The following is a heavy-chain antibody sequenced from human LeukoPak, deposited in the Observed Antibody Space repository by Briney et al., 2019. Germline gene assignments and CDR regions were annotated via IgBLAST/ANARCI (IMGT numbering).Heavy chain of an antibody. CDR1: GGSISSYY. V-gene: IGHV4-59*01. Sequence: PSETLSLTCTVSGGSISSYYWSWIRQPPGKGLEWIGYIYYSGSTNYSPSLKSRVTISVDTSKNQFSLKLSSVTAADTAVYYCARSNPGIAAAGMLYFDYWGQGTLVTVSS. CDR2: IYYSGST. D-gene: IGHD6-13*01. CDR3: ARSNPGIAAAGMLYFDY. J-gene: IGHJ4*02.